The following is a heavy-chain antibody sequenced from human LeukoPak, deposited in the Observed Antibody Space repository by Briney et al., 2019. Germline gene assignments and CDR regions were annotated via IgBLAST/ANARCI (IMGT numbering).Heavy chain of an antibody. CDR3: ARGYSSSWYNR. CDR2: INHSGST. Sequence: PLETLSLTCAVYGGSFSGYYWSWIRQPPGKGLEWIGEINHSGSTNYNPSLKSRVTISVDTSKYQFSLKLSSVTAADTAVYYCARGYSSSWYNRWGQGTLVTVSS. D-gene: IGHD6-13*01. CDR1: GGSFSGYY. V-gene: IGHV4-34*01. J-gene: IGHJ5*02.